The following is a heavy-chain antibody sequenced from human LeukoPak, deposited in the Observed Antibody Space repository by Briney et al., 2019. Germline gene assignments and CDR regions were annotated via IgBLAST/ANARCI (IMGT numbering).Heavy chain of an antibody. J-gene: IGHJ4*02. D-gene: IGHD5-18*01. V-gene: IGHV3-7*01. CDR2: IKEDGSDK. Sequence: PGGSLRLSCAASGFIFSSYWMAWVRQAPGKGLEWVANIKEDGSDKNYVDSVKGRFTISRDNAKNSLYLQMNSLRAEDTAVYYCARDAGYGYDGFDYWGQGTQVTVSS. CDR3: ARDAGYGYDGFDY. CDR1: GFIFSSYW.